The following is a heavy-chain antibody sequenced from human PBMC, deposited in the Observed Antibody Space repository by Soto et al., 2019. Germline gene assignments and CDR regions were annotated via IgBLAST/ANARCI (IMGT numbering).Heavy chain of an antibody. J-gene: IGHJ6*03. CDR3: ARTSYYDILTGYYNPAYYYYYMDV. V-gene: IGHV3-7*01. D-gene: IGHD3-9*01. CDR2: IKQDGSEK. Sequence: GGSLRLSCAASGFTFSSYWMSWVRQAPGKGLEWVANIKQDGSEKYYVDSVKGRFTISRDNTKNSLYLQMNSLRAEDTAVYYCARTSYYDILTGYYNPAYYYYYMDVWGKGTTVTVSS. CDR1: GFTFSSYW.